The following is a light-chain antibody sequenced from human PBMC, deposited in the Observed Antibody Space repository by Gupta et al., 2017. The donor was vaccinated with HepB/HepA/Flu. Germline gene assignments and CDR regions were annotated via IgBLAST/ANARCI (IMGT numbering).Light chain of an antibody. Sequence: QSTLTQPASVSASPGQSISISCTGTTNDIGNYRFVSWYQQLPGKAPKLLIHDVSVRPSGVSDRFSGSKSGTTASLTISGLEVEDEADYFCSSDTRSGGLYVFGSGTTVTVL. V-gene: IGLV2-14*03. CDR3: SSDTRSGGLYV. J-gene: IGLJ1*01. CDR1: TNDIGNYRF. CDR2: DVS.